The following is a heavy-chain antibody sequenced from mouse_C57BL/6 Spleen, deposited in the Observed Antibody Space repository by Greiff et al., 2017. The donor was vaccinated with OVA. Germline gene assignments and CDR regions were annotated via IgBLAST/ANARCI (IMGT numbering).Heavy chain of an antibody. CDR2: IHPSDSDT. V-gene: IGHV1-74*01. J-gene: IGHJ3*01. CDR1: GYTFTSYW. D-gene: IGHD2-4*01. Sequence: QVQLQQPGAELVKPGASVKVSCKASGYTFTSYWMHWVKQRPGQGLEWIGRIHPSDSDTNYNQKFKGKATLTVDKSSSTAYMQLSSLTSEDSAVYYCARVYDYAWFAYWGQGTLVTVSA. CDR3: ARVYDYAWFAY.